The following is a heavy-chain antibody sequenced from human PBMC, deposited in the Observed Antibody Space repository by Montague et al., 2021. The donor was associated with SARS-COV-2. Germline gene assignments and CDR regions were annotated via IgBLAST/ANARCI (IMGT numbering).Heavy chain of an antibody. CDR2: IFYSGRTT. Sequence: SETLSLTCTVSGGSITTSSYYWGWIRQPPGKGLEWIGSIFYSGRTTYYNPSLKSRVTMSVDTSKNQFSLKLSSVTAADTAVYYCARHKRPIYCSGGSCYSKGGWFDPWGQGTLVTVSS. CDR3: ARHKRPIYCSGGSCYSKGGWFDP. CDR1: GGSITTSSYY. V-gene: IGHV4-39*01. D-gene: IGHD2-15*01. J-gene: IGHJ5*02.